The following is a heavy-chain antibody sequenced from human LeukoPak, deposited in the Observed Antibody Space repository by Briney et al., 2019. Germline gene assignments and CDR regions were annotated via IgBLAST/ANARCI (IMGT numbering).Heavy chain of an antibody. CDR2: INQDGTEK. J-gene: IGHJ4*02. V-gene: IGHV3-7*03. Sequence: PGGSLRLSCAASGFTYSGCWMSWVRQAPGKGLEWVANINQDGTEKYYVDSVKGRFTISRDNAKNSLYLQMNSLRADDTAVYYCARGSSRRGYFDYWGQGTLVTVSS. CDR1: GFTYSGCW. D-gene: IGHD6-6*01. CDR3: ARGSSRRGYFDY.